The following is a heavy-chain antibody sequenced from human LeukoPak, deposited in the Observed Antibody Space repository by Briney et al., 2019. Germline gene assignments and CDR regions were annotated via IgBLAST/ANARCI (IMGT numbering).Heavy chain of an antibody. Sequence: GGSLRLSCTASRFTFTSAWMSWVRQAPGRGLEWVGRIKSKTDGGTTDYAEPVKGRFTISRDDSKNTLYLQMNSLRAEDTAVYYCARDDSYGSTQGGYWGQGTLVTVSS. D-gene: IGHD3-10*01. J-gene: IGHJ4*02. CDR2: IKSKTDGGTT. CDR3: ARDDSYGSTQGGY. CDR1: RFTFTSAW. V-gene: IGHV3-15*01.